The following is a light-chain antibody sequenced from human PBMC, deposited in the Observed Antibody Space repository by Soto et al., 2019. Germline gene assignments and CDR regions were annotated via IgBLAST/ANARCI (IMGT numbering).Light chain of an antibody. CDR1: QTIDSY. CDR2: AAS. V-gene: IGKV1-39*01. CDR3: QQTRSGIT. J-gene: IGKJ5*01. Sequence: DIQLTQSPPSLSATVGGRVTITCRASQTIDSYLNWFQQKPGMAPKLLIYAASKLQSGVPSRFRGSGSGTDFTLTIDTLQPDDFASYYCQQTRSGITFGQGTRLEI.